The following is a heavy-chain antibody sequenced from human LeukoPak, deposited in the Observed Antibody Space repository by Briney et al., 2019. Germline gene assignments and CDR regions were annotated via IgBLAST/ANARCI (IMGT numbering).Heavy chain of an antibody. J-gene: IGHJ4*02. Sequence: RTGGSLRLSCAASGFTVSTNYMSWVRQAPGKGLEWASVIYSGDTTFYADSVRGKFTISRDNSKNTLYLQMNSLRAEDTAVYYCASILRSSSGYYFDYWGQGTLVTVSS. CDR3: ASILRSSSGYYFDY. CDR1: GFTVSTNY. CDR2: IYSGDTT. D-gene: IGHD3-10*01. V-gene: IGHV3-66*01.